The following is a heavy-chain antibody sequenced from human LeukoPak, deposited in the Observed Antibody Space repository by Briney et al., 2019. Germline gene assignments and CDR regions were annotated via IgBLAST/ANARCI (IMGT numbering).Heavy chain of an antibody. CDR2: ISSSSSYI. J-gene: IGHJ6*03. CDR3: ASDPGVPSWLSFDWAYYYYYMDV. D-gene: IGHD3-9*01. Sequence: GSLRLSCAASGFTFSRYSMNWVRQAPGKGLEWVSSISSSSSYIYYADSVKGRFTISRDNAKNSLYLQMNSLRAEDTAVYYCASDPGVPSWLSFDWAYYYYYMDVWGKGTTVTVSS. CDR1: GFTFSRYS. V-gene: IGHV3-21*01.